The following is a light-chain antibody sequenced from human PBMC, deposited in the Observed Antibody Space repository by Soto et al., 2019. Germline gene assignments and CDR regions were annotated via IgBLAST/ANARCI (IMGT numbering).Light chain of an antibody. CDR3: QQYNSYSYT. Sequence: EIVVTQSPATLSVSPGERVTLSCRASQSVSSSLAWYQQRPGQAPRLLIYDTSTRAAGISARFSGSGSGTEFTLTISSLQPDDSATYFCQQYNSYSYTFGQGTKLEIK. CDR2: DTS. J-gene: IGKJ2*01. CDR1: QSVSSS. V-gene: IGKV3-15*01.